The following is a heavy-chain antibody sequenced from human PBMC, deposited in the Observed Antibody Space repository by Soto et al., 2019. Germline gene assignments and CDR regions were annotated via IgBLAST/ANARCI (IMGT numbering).Heavy chain of an antibody. J-gene: IGHJ6*03. CDR3: ARVGLLTGYYIYYMDV. D-gene: IGHD3-9*01. V-gene: IGHV1-18*01. CDR2: ISAYNGNT. Sequence: ASVKVSCKASGYTFTSYGISWVRHAPGQGLEWMGWISAYNGNTNYAQKLQGRVTMTTDTSTSTAYMELRSLRSDDTAVYYCARVGLLTGYYIYYMDVWGKGTTVTVSS. CDR1: GYTFTSYG.